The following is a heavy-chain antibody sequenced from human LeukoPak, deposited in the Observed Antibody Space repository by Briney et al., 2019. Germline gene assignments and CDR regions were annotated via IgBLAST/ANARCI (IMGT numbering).Heavy chain of an antibody. CDR3: AKDLPLLGHYFDY. J-gene: IGHJ4*02. CDR1: GFTFSSYA. D-gene: IGHD5-12*01. V-gene: IGHV3-30*04. Sequence: TGGSLRLSCAASGFTFSSYAMHWVRQAPGKGLEWVAVISYDGSNKYYADSVKGRFTISRDNSKNTLYLQMNSLRAEDTAVYYCAKDLPLLGHYFDYWGQGTLVTVSS. CDR2: ISYDGSNK.